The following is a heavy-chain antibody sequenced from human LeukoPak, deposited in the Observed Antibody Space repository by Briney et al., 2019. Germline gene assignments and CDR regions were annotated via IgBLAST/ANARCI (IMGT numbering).Heavy chain of an antibody. CDR2: ISGGDGNT. J-gene: IGHJ4*02. V-gene: IGHV3-23*01. Sequence: GGSLRLSCAASGFTFSSYAMSWVRQAPGKGLEWVSSISGGDGNTYYADSVKARFTISRDNSKNTLSLQMNSLRAEDTAVYYCAKTRPLDSSSWSHGDYWGQGTLVTVSS. CDR1: GFTFSSYA. CDR3: AKTRPLDSSSWSHGDY. D-gene: IGHD6-13*01.